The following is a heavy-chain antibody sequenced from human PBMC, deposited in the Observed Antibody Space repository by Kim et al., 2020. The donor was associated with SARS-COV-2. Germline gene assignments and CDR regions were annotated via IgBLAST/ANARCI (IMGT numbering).Heavy chain of an antibody. Sequence: GESLKISCKGSGYSFTSYWIGWVRQMPGKGLEWMGIIYPGDSDTRYSPPFQGQVTIPADKSISTAYLQWSSLKTSDTGRYYRARLRGSGSYKGAYYYYGMDVWGQGTTVTVSS. J-gene: IGHJ6*02. CDR1: GYSFTSYW. D-gene: IGHD3-10*01. CDR3: ARLRGSGSYKGAYYYYGMDV. V-gene: IGHV5-51*01. CDR2: IYPGDSDT.